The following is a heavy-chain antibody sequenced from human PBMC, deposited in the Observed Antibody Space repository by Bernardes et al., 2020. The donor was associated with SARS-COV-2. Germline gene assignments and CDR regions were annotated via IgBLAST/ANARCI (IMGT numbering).Heavy chain of an antibody. CDR3: ARLGGSGSYDGFDL. J-gene: IGHJ3*01. V-gene: IGHV5-10-1*01. CDR2: IDPSDSYI. CDR1: GYSFTNYW. Sequence: GASLKISCKGSGYSFTNYWISWVRQMPGKGLEWMGKIDPSDSYINDSSSFQGHVSMSVDTSISTAYLQWSSLKASDTAMYYCARLGGSGSYDGFDLWGQGTLVTVSS. D-gene: IGHD3-10*01.